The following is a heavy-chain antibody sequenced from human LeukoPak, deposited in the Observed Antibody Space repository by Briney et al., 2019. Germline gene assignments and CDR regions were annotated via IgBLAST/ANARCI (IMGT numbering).Heavy chain of an antibody. V-gene: IGHV1-2*06. Sequence: ASVKVSCKASGYTFTGYYMPWVRQAPGQGLEWMGRINPNSGGTNYAQKFQGRITMTRDTSISTAYMELSRLRSDDTAVYYCATGVVVAAFDAFDIWGQGTMVTVSS. CDR2: INPNSGGT. D-gene: IGHD2-15*01. CDR3: ATGVVVAAFDAFDI. CDR1: GYTFTGYY. J-gene: IGHJ3*02.